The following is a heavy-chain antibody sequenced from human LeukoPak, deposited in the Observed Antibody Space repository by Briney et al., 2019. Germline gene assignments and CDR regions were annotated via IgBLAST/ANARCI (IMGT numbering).Heavy chain of an antibody. J-gene: IGHJ6*02. V-gene: IGHV4-61*10. CDR1: GDSISSGSYC. CDR2: ISTSGST. CDR3: ARFDRVVPAPRDYYGMDV. Sequence: SETLSLTCTMSGDSISSGSYCWIWIRQPAGKGREWIRCISTSGSTNYNPSLKSRVTISVDTSENQFSLKLSSVTAADTAVYYCARFDRVVPAPRDYYGMDVWGQGTTVTVSS. D-gene: IGHD2-2*01.